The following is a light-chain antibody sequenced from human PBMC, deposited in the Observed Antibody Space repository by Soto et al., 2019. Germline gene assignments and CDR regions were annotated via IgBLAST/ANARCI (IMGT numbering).Light chain of an antibody. Sequence: QSVLTQPPSASGTPGQRVTISCSGSSSNIVSNSVYWYQQLPGTAPKLLIYRNTERPSGVPDRFSGSKSGTSASLAISGLRSEDEADYYCAAWDDRLSGYVFGTGTKVTVL. J-gene: IGLJ1*01. V-gene: IGLV1-47*01. CDR3: AAWDDRLSGYV. CDR2: RNT. CDR1: SSNIVSNS.